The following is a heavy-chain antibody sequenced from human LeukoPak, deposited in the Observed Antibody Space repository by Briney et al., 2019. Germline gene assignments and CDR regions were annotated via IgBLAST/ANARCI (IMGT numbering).Heavy chain of an antibody. CDR3: VRACGGDCYLGDY. CDR1: GFTFSSYA. V-gene: IGHV3-23*01. J-gene: IGHJ4*02. Sequence: GGSLRLSCAASGFTFSSYAMSWVRQAPGKGLEWVSAIGGSGGSTYYADSVKGRFTISRDNAKNSLYLQMNSLRAEDTAVYYCVRACGGDCYLGDYWGQGTLVTVSS. D-gene: IGHD2-21*02. CDR2: IGGSGGST.